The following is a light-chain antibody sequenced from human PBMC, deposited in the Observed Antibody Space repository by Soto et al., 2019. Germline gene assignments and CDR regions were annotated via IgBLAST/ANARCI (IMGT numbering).Light chain of an antibody. CDR1: SGHSSYA. J-gene: IGLJ3*02. Sequence: QLVLTQSPSASASLGASVKLTCTLSSGHSSYAIAWHQKQPGKGPRYLMDLNNDGSHTKGDGIPDRFSGSSSGADRYLIISSLQSEDEADYYCCSYTGTSSWVFGGGTKLTVL. CDR3: CSYTGTSSWV. CDR2: LNNDGSH. V-gene: IGLV4-69*01.